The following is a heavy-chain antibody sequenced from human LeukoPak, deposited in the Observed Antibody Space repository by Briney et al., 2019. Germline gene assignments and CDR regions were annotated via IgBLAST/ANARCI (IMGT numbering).Heavy chain of an antibody. J-gene: IGHJ4*02. CDR1: GFTFSSYA. CDR2: ISGSGGST. Sequence: QSGGSLRLSCAASGFTFSSYAMSWVRQAPGKGLEWVSAISGSGGSTYYADSVKGRFTISRDNSKNTLYLQMNSLRAEDTAVYYCANLDRTMISVQDYWGQGTLVTVSS. CDR3: ANLDRTMISVQDY. V-gene: IGHV3-23*01. D-gene: IGHD3-22*01.